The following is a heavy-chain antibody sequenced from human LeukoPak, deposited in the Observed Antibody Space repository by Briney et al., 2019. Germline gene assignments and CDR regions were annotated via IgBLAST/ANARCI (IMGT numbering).Heavy chain of an antibody. J-gene: IGHJ4*02. CDR1: GFTFSSYG. Sequence: GGSLRLSCAASGFTFSSYGMNWVRQAPGKGLEWVSGISGSGGSTYSADSVKGRFIISRDNSKNMLYLQMNSLRAEDTAVYYCAKDPTRYYYDSSAPDWGQGTLVTVSS. CDR3: AKDPTRYYYDSSAPD. V-gene: IGHV3-23*01. D-gene: IGHD3-22*01. CDR2: ISGSGGST.